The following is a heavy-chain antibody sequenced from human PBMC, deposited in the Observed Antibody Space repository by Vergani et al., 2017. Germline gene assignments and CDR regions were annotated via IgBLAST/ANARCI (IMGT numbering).Heavy chain of an antibody. Sequence: QVQLVESGGGVVQPGRSLRLSCAASGFTFSSYGMHWVRQAPGKGLEWVAVISYDGSNKYYADSVKGRFTISRDNSKNTLYLQMNSLRAEDTAVYYCAKDYGDYVQYYYYGMDVWGQGTTVTVSS. D-gene: IGHD4-17*01. J-gene: IGHJ6*02. V-gene: IGHV3-30*18. CDR3: AKDYGDYVQYYYYGMDV. CDR1: GFTFSSYG. CDR2: ISYDGSNK.